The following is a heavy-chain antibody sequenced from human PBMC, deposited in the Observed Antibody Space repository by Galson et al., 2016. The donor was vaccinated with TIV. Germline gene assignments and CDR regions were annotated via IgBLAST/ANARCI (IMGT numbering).Heavy chain of an antibody. J-gene: IGHJ4*02. CDR1: GGTFSSYA. CDR3: ARDRGYSGYDWAFDY. V-gene: IGHV1-69*13. D-gene: IGHD5-12*01. Sequence: SVKVSCKASGGTFSSYAISWVRQAPGQGLEWMGGITPIFGTANYAQKFQGRVTITADESTSTAYMELSSLRSEDTAVYYCARDRGYSGYDWAFDYWGQGTLVTVSS. CDR2: ITPIFGTA.